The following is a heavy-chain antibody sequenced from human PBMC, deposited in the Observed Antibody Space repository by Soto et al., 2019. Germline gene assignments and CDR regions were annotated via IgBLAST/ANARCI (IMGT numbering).Heavy chain of an antibody. J-gene: IGHJ4*02. CDR1: GFTFRRFG. Sequence: QVQLVESGGGVVQPGRSLRLSCAASGFTFRRFGMHWVRQAPGKGLEWVAVISSDGSNKYYADSVKGRFTISRDNSKNTLYLQVDSLRAEDTGVWYCARDLGELPSAPDYWGQGTLVTVSS. CDR3: ARDLGELPSAPDY. D-gene: IGHD1-7*01. V-gene: IGHV3-30*03. CDR2: ISSDGSNK.